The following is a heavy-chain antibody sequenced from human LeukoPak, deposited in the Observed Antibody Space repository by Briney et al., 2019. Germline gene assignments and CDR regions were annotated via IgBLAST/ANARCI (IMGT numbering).Heavy chain of an antibody. CDR3: ARVERDGYNLDY. Sequence: SETLSLTCTVSGGSISSSSYYWGWIRQPPGKGLEWIGNVYYSGSTYYNPSLKSRVTISVDTSKSQFSLKVSSVTAADTAVYYCARVERDGYNLDYWGQGTLVTVSS. CDR1: GGSISSSSYY. CDR2: VYYSGST. V-gene: IGHV4-39*07. D-gene: IGHD5-24*01. J-gene: IGHJ4*02.